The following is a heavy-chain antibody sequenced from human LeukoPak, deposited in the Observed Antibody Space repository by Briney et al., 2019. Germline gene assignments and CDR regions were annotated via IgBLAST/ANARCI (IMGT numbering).Heavy chain of an antibody. J-gene: IGHJ4*02. CDR3: ARDGRSDYYYDSSGNFDY. Sequence: SETLSLTCTVSGGSISSNSYYWGWLPQPPGKGLEWIGSFHYSGSTYYNPSLKSRVTIWVDTSKNQFSLKLSSVTAADTAVYSCARDGRSDYYYDSSGNFDYWGQGTLVTVSS. CDR2: FHYSGST. D-gene: IGHD3-22*01. V-gene: IGHV4-39*07. CDR1: GGSISSNSYY.